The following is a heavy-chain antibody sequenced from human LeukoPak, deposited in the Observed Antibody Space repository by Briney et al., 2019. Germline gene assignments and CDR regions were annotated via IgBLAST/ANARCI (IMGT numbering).Heavy chain of an antibody. D-gene: IGHD5-18*01. CDR2: VSYDGSDK. Sequence: GGSLRLSCAASGFTFNNYAMHWVRQAPGKGLEWVAVVSYDGSDKYYPDSVKGRFTISRDNSKNTMYLQMNSLGAEDTAVYYCASLDTSAYYLYWGQGTLVTVSS. CDR3: ASLDTSAYYLY. V-gene: IGHV3-30-3*01. J-gene: IGHJ4*02. CDR1: GFTFNNYA.